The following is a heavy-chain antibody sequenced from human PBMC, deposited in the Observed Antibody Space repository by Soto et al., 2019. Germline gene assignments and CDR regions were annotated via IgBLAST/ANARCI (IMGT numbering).Heavy chain of an antibody. V-gene: IGHV3-23*01. D-gene: IGHD3-10*01. CDR3: AKHPVAYNGEWDWFDL. J-gene: IGHJ5*02. Sequence: EVQLLESGGGLVQPGGSLRLSCAASGFTFKNFAVSWVRQAPGKGMEWVSAIGGSGSSANYADSVKGRFTVSRDDYKSTLYLQMSGLRVDDTALYYCAKHPVAYNGEWDWFDLCGQGTLVAVSS. CDR2: IGGSGSSA. CDR1: GFTFKNFA.